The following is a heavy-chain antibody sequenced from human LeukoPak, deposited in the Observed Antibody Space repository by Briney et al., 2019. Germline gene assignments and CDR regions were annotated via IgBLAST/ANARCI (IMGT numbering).Heavy chain of an antibody. CDR3: AGLLVGATRRDY. Sequence: SETLSLTWTVSGGSISSNDYYWGWIRQPPGKGLEWIGSIYYSGSTYCNPSLKSRVTISVDTSKNQFSLKLSSVTAADAAVYYCAGLLVGATRRDYWGQGTLVTVS. D-gene: IGHD1-26*01. V-gene: IGHV4-39*01. CDR1: GGSISSNDYY. J-gene: IGHJ4*02. CDR2: IYYSGST.